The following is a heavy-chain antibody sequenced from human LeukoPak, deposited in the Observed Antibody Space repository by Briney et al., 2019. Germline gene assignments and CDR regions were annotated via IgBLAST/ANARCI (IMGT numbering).Heavy chain of an antibody. CDR2: ISYSGST. D-gene: IGHD6-13*01. V-gene: IGHV4-59*01. J-gene: IGHJ4*02. Sequence: PSETLSLTCTVSGGSISSYYWSWIRQPPGKGLEWIGYISYSGSTNYNPSLKSRVTISVDTSKNQFSLKLSSVTAADTAVYYCARGEAGSLDYWGQGTLVTVSS. CDR1: GGSISSYY. CDR3: ARGEAGSLDY.